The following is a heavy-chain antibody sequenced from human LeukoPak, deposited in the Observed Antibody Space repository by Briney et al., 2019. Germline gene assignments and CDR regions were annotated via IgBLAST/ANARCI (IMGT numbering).Heavy chain of an antibody. D-gene: IGHD6-13*01. CDR2: INSDGSIT. Sequence: GGSLRLSCAASGFTFSTYWMHWVRQVPGKGLVLVSRINSDGSITTYADSVKGRFTISRDNAKNTLYLQMNSLRVEDTAVYYCAGGISATGGGWGQGTMVTVSS. CDR1: GFTFSTYW. CDR3: AGGISATGGG. V-gene: IGHV3-74*01. J-gene: IGHJ3*01.